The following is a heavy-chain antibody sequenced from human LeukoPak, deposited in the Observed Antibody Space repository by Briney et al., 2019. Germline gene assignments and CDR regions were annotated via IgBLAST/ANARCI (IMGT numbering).Heavy chain of an antibody. CDR1: GYTFTGYY. CDR3: ARFNGGGSSGWYPPLGSDY. D-gene: IGHD6-19*01. CDR2: INPHSGGT. J-gene: IGHJ4*02. Sequence: ASVKVSCKASGYTFTGYYIHWVRQAPGQGLEWMGWINPHSGGTNCVQKFQGRVTMTRDTSISAAHMELSGLRSDDTAVYYCARFNGGGSSGWYPPLGSDYWGQGTLVTVSS. V-gene: IGHV1-2*02.